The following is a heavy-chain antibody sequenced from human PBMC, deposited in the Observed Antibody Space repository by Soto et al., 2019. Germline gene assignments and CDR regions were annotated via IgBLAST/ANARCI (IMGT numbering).Heavy chain of an antibody. V-gene: IGHV3-7*01. Sequence: VGSLRLSGAASGFTFSSYWMSWVRQAPGKGLEWVANIKQDGSEKYYVDSVKGRFAISRGNAKNSLYLQMNSLRAEDTAVYYCASKLRFLEWSDWGQGTLVTVSS. J-gene: IGHJ4*02. CDR3: ASKLRFLEWSD. D-gene: IGHD3-3*01. CDR2: IKQDGSEK. CDR1: GFTFSSYW.